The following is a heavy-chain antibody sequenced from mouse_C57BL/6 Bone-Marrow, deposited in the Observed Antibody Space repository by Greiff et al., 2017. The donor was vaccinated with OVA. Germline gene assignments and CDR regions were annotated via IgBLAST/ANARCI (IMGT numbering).Heavy chain of an antibody. CDR2: IDPSDSYT. CDR1: GYTFTSYW. V-gene: IGHV1-50*01. Sequence: QVQLQQPGAELVKPGASVKLSCKASGYTFTSYWMQWVKQRPGQGLEWLGEIDPSDSYTNYNQKFKGKATLTVDTSSSTAYMQLSSLTSEDSAVYYCARSCLFWCAYWGQGTLVTVSA. CDR3: ARSCLFWCAY. J-gene: IGHJ3*01.